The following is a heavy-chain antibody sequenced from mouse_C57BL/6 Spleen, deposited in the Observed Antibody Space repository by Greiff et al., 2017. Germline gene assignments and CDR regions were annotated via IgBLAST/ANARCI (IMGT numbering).Heavy chain of an antibody. CDR2: ISDGGSYT. J-gene: IGHJ2*01. CDR1: GFTFSSYA. Sequence: EVKLMESGGGLVKPGGSLKLSCAASGFTFSSYAMSWVRQTPEKRLEWVATISDGGSYTYYPDNVKGRFTISRDNAKNNLYLQMSHLKSEDTAMYYCAREDYYGSSRGFDYWGQGTTLTVSS. V-gene: IGHV5-4*01. D-gene: IGHD1-1*01. CDR3: AREDYYGSSRGFDY.